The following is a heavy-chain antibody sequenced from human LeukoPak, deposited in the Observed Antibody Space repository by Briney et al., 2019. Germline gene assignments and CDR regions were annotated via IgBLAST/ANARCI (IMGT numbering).Heavy chain of an antibody. D-gene: IGHD3-9*01. J-gene: IGHJ5*02. CDR3: ARHYDILTDNWFDP. CDR1: VYPISSGYY. CDR2: IYYSGST. Sequence: SETLSLTCTVPVYPISSGYYWGWIRQPPGKGLVGIGSIYYSGSTYYNPSLKSRVTISVDTSKNQFSLKLSSVTAADTAVYYCARHYDILTDNWFDPWGQGTLVTVSS. V-gene: IGHV4-38-2*02.